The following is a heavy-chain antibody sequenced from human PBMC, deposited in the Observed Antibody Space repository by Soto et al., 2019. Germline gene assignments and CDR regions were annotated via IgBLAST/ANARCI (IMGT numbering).Heavy chain of an antibody. Sequence: EVQLLESGGHLVQSGGSLRLSCAASGFTFRTYGMTWVRQAPGKGLQWVSSISGSGNSTYCADSVKGRFTISRDNSKNTLYLHMNSLRAEYTAVYYCAKREGSSGYYFDSWGQGTLVTVSS. D-gene: IGHD3-22*01. CDR3: AKREGSSGYYFDS. CDR2: ISGSGNST. V-gene: IGHV3-23*01. J-gene: IGHJ4*02. CDR1: GFTFRTYG.